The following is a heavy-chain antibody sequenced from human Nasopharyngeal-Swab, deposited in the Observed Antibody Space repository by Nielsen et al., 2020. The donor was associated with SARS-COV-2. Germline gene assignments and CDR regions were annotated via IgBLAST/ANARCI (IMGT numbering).Heavy chain of an antibody. V-gene: IGHV3-21*01. D-gene: IGHD2-15*01. CDR3: ARRVGYCSGGSCYSTPPIDY. CDR1: GFTFSSYS. J-gene: IGHJ4*02. CDR2: ISSSSSYI. Sequence: GGSLRLSCAASGFTFSSYSMHWVRQAPGKGLEWVSSISSSSSYIYYADSVKGRFTISRDNAKNSLYLQMNSLRAEDTAVYYCARRVGYCSGGSCYSTPPIDYWGQGTLGTVSS.